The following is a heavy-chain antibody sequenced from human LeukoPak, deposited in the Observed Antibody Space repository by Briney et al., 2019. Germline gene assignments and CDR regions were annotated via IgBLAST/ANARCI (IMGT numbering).Heavy chain of an antibody. CDR3: AKGYSEYTSSWFDY. J-gene: IGHJ4*02. V-gene: IGHV3-23*01. Sequence: PGGSLTLSCAASGFTFSRIAMSWVRQAPGKGLEWVSVICGSGGRDSTYYEDSVKGRFTISRDKSKNTVYLEMNSLRAEDTAVYYCAKGYSEYTSSWFDYWGQGTLVTVSS. D-gene: IGHD6-13*01. CDR2: ICGSGGRDST. CDR1: GFTFSRIA.